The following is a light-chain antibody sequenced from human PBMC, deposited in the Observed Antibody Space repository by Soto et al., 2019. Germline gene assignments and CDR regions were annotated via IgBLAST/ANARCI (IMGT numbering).Light chain of an antibody. V-gene: IGKV3-20*01. Sequence: EIVLTQSPGTLSLSPGERATLCCRASKSVSSSFLAWYQQKPGQAPRLLMYGASTRATGIPDRFSGSGSGTDFSLTISRLEPEDFAVYYCQQYGSSPLTFGGGTKVELK. J-gene: IGKJ4*01. CDR2: GAS. CDR1: KSVSSSF. CDR3: QQYGSSPLT.